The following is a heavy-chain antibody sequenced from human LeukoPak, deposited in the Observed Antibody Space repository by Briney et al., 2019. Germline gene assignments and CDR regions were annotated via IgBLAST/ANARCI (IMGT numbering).Heavy chain of an antibody. D-gene: IGHD6-13*01. CDR1: GGTFSSYA. CDR3: ARDLAGYSSRWSPFDY. J-gene: IGHJ4*02. CDR2: IIPILGIA. V-gene: IGHV1-69*04. Sequence: SVKVSCKASGGTFSSYAISWVRQAPGQGLEWMGRIIPILGIANYAQKFQGRVTITADESTSTAYMELSSLRSEDTAVYYCARDLAGYSSRWSPFDYWGQGTLVTVSS.